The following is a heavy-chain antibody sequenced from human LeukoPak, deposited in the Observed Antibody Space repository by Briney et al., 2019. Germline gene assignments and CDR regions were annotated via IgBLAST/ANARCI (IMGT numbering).Heavy chain of an antibody. Sequence: SETLSLTCAVSGYSISSGYYWGWIRQPPGKGLEWIGSIYHSGGTYYNPSLKSRVTISVDTSKNQFSLKLSSVTAADTAVYYCARQTSGSNSQFDYWGQGTLVTVSS. J-gene: IGHJ4*02. CDR2: IYHSGGT. CDR3: ARQTSGSNSQFDY. CDR1: GYSISSGYY. V-gene: IGHV4-38-2*01. D-gene: IGHD1-26*01.